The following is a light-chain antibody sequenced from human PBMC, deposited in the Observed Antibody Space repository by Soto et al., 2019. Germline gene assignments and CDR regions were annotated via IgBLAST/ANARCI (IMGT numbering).Light chain of an antibody. CDR1: SSDVGGHNY. CDR2: EVS. V-gene: IGLV2-14*01. J-gene: IGLJ1*01. Sequence: QSVLTQPASVSGSPGQSITISCTGSSSDVGGHNYVSWYQHHPGKAPKLVIYEVSNRPSGVSYRFSASKSGNTASLTISGLQAADEADYFCCSYTSRSSYVFGTGTKVTVL. CDR3: CSYTSRSSYV.